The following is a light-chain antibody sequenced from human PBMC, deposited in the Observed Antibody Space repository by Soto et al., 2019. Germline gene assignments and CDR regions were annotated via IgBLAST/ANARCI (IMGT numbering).Light chain of an antibody. CDR1: SSDVGGYNY. CDR2: DVS. Sequence: QSALTQPASVSGSPGQSITISCTGTSSDVGGYNYVSWYQQHPGKAPKLMIYDVSNRPSGVSNRFSGSKSGNTACLTISGLQAEDEADYYCSSYTSSILFGGGTKVTVL. V-gene: IGLV2-14*01. J-gene: IGLJ2*01. CDR3: SSYTSSIL.